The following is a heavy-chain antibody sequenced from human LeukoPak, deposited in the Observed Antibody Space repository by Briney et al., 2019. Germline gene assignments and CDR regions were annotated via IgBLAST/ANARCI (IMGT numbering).Heavy chain of an antibody. J-gene: IGHJ4*02. CDR2: ISSSGSPI. D-gene: IGHD3-10*01. V-gene: IGHV3-11*01. CDR1: GFTFSDYY. CDR3: AKGGFGELLISSGFDY. Sequence: GGSLRLSCAASGFTFSDYYMTWIRQAPGKGLEWVSYISSSGSPIFYGDSVKGRFTISRDNAKNSVYLQMNSLRAEDTALYYCAKGGFGELLISSGFDYWGQGTLVTVSS.